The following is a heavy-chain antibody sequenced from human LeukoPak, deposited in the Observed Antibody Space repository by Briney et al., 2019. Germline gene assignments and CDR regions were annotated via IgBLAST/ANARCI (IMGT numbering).Heavy chain of an antibody. V-gene: IGHV3-30*02. CDR3: AKDGATYGSGDEPDY. D-gene: IGHD3-10*01. J-gene: IGHJ4*02. CDR1: GITFRIYG. CDR2: IRYDGTKK. Sequence: PGGSLRLSCVASGITFRIYGMHWVRQAPGKGLEWVAFIRYDGTKKFYADVVKGRFTISRDNSKNTLYLQMNSLRAEDTAVYYCAKDGATYGSGDEPDYWGQGTLVTVSS.